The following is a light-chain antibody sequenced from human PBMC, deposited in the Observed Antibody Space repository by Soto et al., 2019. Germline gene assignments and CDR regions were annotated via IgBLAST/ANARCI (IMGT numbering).Light chain of an antibody. CDR1: QTITTH. Sequence: DTQITQSPSSPSASVGYTVTITCRASQTITTHLAWYQQRPGKSPKLLIYAASRLQSGVPSRFSGSGSGTDFTLTISSLQPEDFATYYCQQNYGTPFTFGPGTKVDIK. CDR3: QQNYGTPFT. CDR2: AAS. V-gene: IGKV1-39*01. J-gene: IGKJ3*01.